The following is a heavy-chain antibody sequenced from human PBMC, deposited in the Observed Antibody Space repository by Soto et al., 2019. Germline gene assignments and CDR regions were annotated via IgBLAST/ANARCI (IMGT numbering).Heavy chain of an antibody. CDR3: AKVRYSSPMGYYYGMDV. Sequence: QAQLEQSGGEVKKPGSSVKVSCKASRVAFNKFIVTWVRQAPGLGLERVGGIIPIFGTANYAQKFQGRVTITADESTSTSYMEVNNLRSEDTAVYYCAKVRYSSPMGYYYGMDVWGQGTTVTVSS. J-gene: IGHJ6*02. CDR2: IIPIFGTA. V-gene: IGHV1-69*01. D-gene: IGHD6-19*01. CDR1: RVAFNKFI.